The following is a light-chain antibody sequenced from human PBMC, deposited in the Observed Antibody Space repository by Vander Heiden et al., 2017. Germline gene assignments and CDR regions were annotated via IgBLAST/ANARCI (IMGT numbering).Light chain of an antibody. CDR3: KSYDSSSLWV. V-gene: IGLV6-57*01. J-gene: IGLJ3*02. CDR2: EYD. Sequence: NFMLPQPPSVSSSTAQSVAISCSRSSGRIDSNFVQWYQQRPGASPTTVIYEYDKRPSGAPDRFSGSLDSSTNSASLTISGLRTEDEAEYYCKSYDSSSLWVFGGGTKLTVL. CDR1: SGRIDSNF.